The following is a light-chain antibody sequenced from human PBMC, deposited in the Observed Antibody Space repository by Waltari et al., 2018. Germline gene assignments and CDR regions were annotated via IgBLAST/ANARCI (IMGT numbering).Light chain of an antibody. CDR1: PSTSTW. CDR3: QKYDNYPWT. J-gene: IGKJ1*01. V-gene: IGKV1-5*03. CDR2: KAS. Sequence: DIQMSQFPSTLSASLGDRVTLTCRASPSTSTWLALYQQKPGKGPQLLIYKASTIEGGVPSRFSGSGSGTEYTLTISSLQPDDFARYYCQKYDNYPWTLGQGTKVEIK.